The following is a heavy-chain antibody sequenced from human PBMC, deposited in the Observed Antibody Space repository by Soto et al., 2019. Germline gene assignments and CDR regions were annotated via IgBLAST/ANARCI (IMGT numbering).Heavy chain of an antibody. CDR1: GFAFSTSA. Sequence: GGSLRLSCAASGFAFSTSAMSWVRQAPGKGLEGVSGISGSGGSSYYADSVKGRFTISSDNSKNTVYLQMNSLRAEDTAVYYCARPSGTRYYYLVYWGQRSLVTVS. CDR2: ISGSGGSS. J-gene: IGHJ4*02. D-gene: IGHD2-21*01. CDR3: ARPSGTRYYYLVY. V-gene: IGHV3-23*01.